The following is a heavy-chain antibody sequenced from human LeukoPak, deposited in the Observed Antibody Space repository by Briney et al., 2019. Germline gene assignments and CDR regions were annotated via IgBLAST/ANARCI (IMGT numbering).Heavy chain of an antibody. CDR3: ARGDIYCTGGSCLDY. V-gene: IGHV1-2*02. CDR1: GYTFTGYY. CDR2: INPNSGGT. J-gene: IGHJ4*02. Sequence: ASVKASCKASGYTFTGYYMHWVRQAPGQGLEWMGWINPNSGGTNYAQKFQGRVTMTRDTSISTAYMELSSLRSDDTAVYYCARGDIYCTGGSCLDYWGQGTLVTVSS. D-gene: IGHD2-15*01.